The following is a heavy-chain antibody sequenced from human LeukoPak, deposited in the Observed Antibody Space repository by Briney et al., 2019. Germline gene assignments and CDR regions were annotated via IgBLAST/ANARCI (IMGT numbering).Heavy chain of an antibody. CDR3: ARQGVDYYGSGRNFDY. J-gene: IGHJ4*02. CDR1: GYTFTVYY. D-gene: IGHD3-10*01. CDR2: INPNHGDT. Sequence: GASVTVSCKASGYTFTVYYMHWVRQAPGQGLEGMGWINPNHGDTNYAQKFQDRVSMTRETSISTAYMHLSRLRSADTAVYYCARQGVDYYGSGRNFDYWGQGTLVTVSS. V-gene: IGHV1-2*02.